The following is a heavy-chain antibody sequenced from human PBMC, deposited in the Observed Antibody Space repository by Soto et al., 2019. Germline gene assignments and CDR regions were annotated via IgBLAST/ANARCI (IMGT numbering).Heavy chain of an antibody. CDR1: GYTFTSYY. CDR3: ARDEGYCSSTSCHNNWFDP. D-gene: IGHD2-2*01. Sequence: ASVKVSCKASGYTFTSYYMHWVRQAPGQGLEWMGIINPSGGSTSYAQKFQGRVTMTRDTSTSTVYMELSSLRSDDTAVYYCARDEGYCSSTSCHNNWFDPWGQGTLVTVSS. J-gene: IGHJ5*02. V-gene: IGHV1-46*01. CDR2: INPSGGST.